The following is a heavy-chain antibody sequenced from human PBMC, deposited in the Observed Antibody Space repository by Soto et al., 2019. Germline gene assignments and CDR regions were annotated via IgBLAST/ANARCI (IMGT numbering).Heavy chain of an antibody. J-gene: IGHJ3*02. Sequence: PGGSLRLSCAASGFTFSSYAMHWVRQAPGKGLEWVAVISYDGSNKYYADSVKGRFTISRDNSKNTLYLQMNSLRAEDTAVYYCARDLVMVVAAILRSGAFDIWGQGTMVTVSS. CDR3: ARDLVMVVAAILRSGAFDI. CDR2: ISYDGSNK. CDR1: GFTFSSYA. V-gene: IGHV3-30-3*01. D-gene: IGHD2-15*01.